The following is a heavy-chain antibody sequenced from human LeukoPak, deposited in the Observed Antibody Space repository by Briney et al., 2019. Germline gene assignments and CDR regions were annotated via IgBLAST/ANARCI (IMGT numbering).Heavy chain of an antibody. D-gene: IGHD1-26*01. Sequence: PGGSLRLFCAASGFTFNSYAMSWVRQAPGKGLERVSAISGSGGSTYYADSVKGRFTISRDNSKNTLYLQMNSLRAEDTAVYYCARVGGFYYYYYMVVWGKGTTVNVSS. J-gene: IGHJ6*03. V-gene: IGHV3-23*01. CDR1: GFTFNSYA. CDR2: ISGSGGST. CDR3: ARVGGFYYYYYMVV.